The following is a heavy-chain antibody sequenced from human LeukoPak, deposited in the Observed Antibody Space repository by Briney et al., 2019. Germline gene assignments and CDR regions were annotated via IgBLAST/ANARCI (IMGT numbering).Heavy chain of an antibody. CDR3: ATDLGESPLDY. Sequence: ASVKVSCKASGYTFADNYIHWVRQAPGQGLEWMGWIMPNNGGTSYAQNFQGRVTMTRDTSVSTAYMELSRLRSDDTAMYYCATDLGESPLDYWGKGTLVTVSS. CDR2: IMPNNGGT. D-gene: IGHD5-24*01. V-gene: IGHV1-2*02. J-gene: IGHJ4*02. CDR1: GYTFADNY.